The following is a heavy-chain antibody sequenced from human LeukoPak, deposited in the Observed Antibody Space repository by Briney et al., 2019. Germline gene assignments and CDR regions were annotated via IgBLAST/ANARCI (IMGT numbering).Heavy chain of an antibody. Sequence: TGGSLRLSCAASGFTFSGYWMTWVRQAPGKGLEWVANIKQDGSEKYYVDSVKGRFTISRDNAKNSLYLQMNSLRAEDTAVYYCARGRGIDNWGQGTLVTVSS. D-gene: IGHD3-10*01. CDR2: IKQDGSEK. CDR3: ARGRGIDN. CDR1: GFTFSGYW. J-gene: IGHJ4*02. V-gene: IGHV3-7*03.